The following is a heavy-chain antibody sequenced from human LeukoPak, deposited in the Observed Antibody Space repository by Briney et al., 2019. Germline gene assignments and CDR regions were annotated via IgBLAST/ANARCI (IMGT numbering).Heavy chain of an antibody. CDR3: ATGYSSTWYYFDY. J-gene: IGHJ4*02. Sequence: SETLSLTCTVSGGSISSYYWSWIRQPSGKGLEWIGYIYYSGSTNYNPSLKSRVTISVDTSKNQFSLKLSSVTAADTAVYYCATGYSSTWYYFDYWGQGTLVTVSP. V-gene: IGHV4-59*01. D-gene: IGHD6-13*01. CDR1: GGSISSYY. CDR2: IYYSGST.